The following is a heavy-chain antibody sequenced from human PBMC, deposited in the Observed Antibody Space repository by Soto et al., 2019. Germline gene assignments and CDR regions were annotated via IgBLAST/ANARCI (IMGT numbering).Heavy chain of an antibody. J-gene: IGHJ6*02. CDR2: ISYDGSNK. CDR1: GFTFSSYV. Sequence: PGGFLRLSCAASGFTFSSYVMHWVRQAPGKGLEWVAVISYDGSNKYYADSVKGRFTISRDNSKNTLYLQMNSLRAEDTAVYYCAKEVGGGRKWELPFWYYYGMDVWGQGTTVTVSS. V-gene: IGHV3-30*18. CDR3: AKEVGGGRKWELPFWYYYGMDV. D-gene: IGHD1-26*01.